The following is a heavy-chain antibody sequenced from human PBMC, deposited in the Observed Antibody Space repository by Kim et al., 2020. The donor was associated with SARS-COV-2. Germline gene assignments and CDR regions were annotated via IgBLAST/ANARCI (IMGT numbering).Heavy chain of an antibody. CDR1: GFSISTYS. V-gene: IGHV3-48*02. D-gene: IGHD1-26*01. CDR3: AREIERRQDDKWEAYIYNYYYDGMDV. J-gene: IGHJ6*02. Sequence: GGSLRLSCAASGFSISTYSMNWVRQAPGKGLEWVAYISSTSGTTYKADSVKGRFTISRDNARNSLSLQMNSLSDDDTAVYYCAREIERRQDDKWEAYIYNYYYDGMDVWGQGTTVTGSS. CDR2: ISSTSGTT.